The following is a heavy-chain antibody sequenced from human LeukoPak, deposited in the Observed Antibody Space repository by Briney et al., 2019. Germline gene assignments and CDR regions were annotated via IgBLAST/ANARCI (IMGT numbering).Heavy chain of an antibody. V-gene: IGHV1-46*01. CDR1: GYTFTSYY. Sequence: GASVKVSCKASGYTFTSYYMHWVRQAPGQGLEWMGIINPSGGSTSYAQKFQGRVTMTRDTSTSTVYMELRSLRSDDTAVYYCARPIVVVVAATQEGWFDPWGQGTLVTVSS. D-gene: IGHD2-15*01. CDR2: INPSGGST. J-gene: IGHJ5*02. CDR3: ARPIVVVVAATQEGWFDP.